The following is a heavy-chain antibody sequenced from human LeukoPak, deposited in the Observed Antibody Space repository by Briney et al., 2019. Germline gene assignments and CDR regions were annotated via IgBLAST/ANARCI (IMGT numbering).Heavy chain of an antibody. CDR2: FYYSGST. D-gene: IGHD2-21*02. J-gene: IGHJ5*02. CDR3: ARHYCGGDCYSNWFDP. Sequence: SETLSLTCSVSGGSISSYYWSWIRQPPGKGQEWIGYFYYSGSTNYSPSLQSRVTISVDTSKNQFSLKLSSVTAADTALYYCARHYCGGDCYSNWFDPWGQGTLVTVSS. V-gene: IGHV4-59*08. CDR1: GGSISSYY.